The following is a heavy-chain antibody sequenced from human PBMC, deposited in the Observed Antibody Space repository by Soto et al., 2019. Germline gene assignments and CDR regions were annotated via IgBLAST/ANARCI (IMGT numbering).Heavy chain of an antibody. V-gene: IGHV1-18*01. CDR1: GYTFTSYG. CDR3: ARDGLVVDCSGGSCYRVRLAYYYMDV. CDR2: ISAYNGNT. J-gene: IGHJ6*03. D-gene: IGHD2-15*01. Sequence: ASVKVSCKASGYTFTSYGISWVRQAPGQGLERMGWISAYNGNTNYAQKLQGRVTMTTDTSTSTAYMELRSLRSDDTAVYYCARDGLVVDCSGGSCYRVRLAYYYMDVWGKGTTVTVSS.